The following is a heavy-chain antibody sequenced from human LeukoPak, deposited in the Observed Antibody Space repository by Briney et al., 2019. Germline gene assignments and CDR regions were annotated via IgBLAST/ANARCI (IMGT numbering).Heavy chain of an antibody. CDR3: ARAASGWYRFAFDI. J-gene: IGHJ3*02. D-gene: IGHD6-19*01. Sequence: SETLSLTCGVYGGSFSGYYWNWIRQPPGKGLEWIGEVIHSGSTNYNPSLKSRVTISVDTSKNQFSLKVTSVTAADTAVYYCARAASGWYRFAFDIWGQGTMVTVSS. V-gene: IGHV4-34*12. CDR1: GGSFSGYY. CDR2: VIHSGST.